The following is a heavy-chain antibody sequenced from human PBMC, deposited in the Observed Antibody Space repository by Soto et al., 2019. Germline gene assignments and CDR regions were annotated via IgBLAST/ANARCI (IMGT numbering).Heavy chain of an antibody. V-gene: IGHV4-38-2*02. CDR2: IYHGGTT. D-gene: IGHD2-8*02. J-gene: IGHJ4*03. CDR3: ARVNVLVAAGSTFDY. Sequence: SETLSLTCTVSGDSISSGSYWGWIRQPPGEGPEWIASIYHGGTTFYNPSLKSRVSISVDTSKNQFYLKLTYVTASDTATSHCARVNVLVAAGSTFDYWGQGTMVTVYS. CDR1: GDSISSGSY.